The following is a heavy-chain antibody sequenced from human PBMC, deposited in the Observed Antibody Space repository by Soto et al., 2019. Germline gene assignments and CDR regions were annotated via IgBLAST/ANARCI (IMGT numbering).Heavy chain of an antibody. V-gene: IGHV4-39*01. D-gene: IGHD1-26*01. CDR2: IYYSGST. CDR1: GGSITSSSYY. CDR3: ATQEVGGTYLYTFDP. J-gene: IGHJ5*02. Sequence: SETLSLTCTVSGGSITSSSYYWGWIRQPPGKGLDWIGSIYYSGSTYYNPSLKSRVTISVDTSKNQFSLKLSSVTAADTAVYYCATQEVGGTYLYTFDPWGQGTLVTVSS.